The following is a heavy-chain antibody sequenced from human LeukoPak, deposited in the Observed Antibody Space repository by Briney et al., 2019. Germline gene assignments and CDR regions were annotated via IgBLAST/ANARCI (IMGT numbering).Heavy chain of an antibody. D-gene: IGHD2-8*02. J-gene: IGHJ4*02. CDR2: ISDIGSI. CDR3: AGHHPRNTVDF. Sequence: SETLSLTCTVSGGSISSYYWSWIRQPPGKGLEWIAYISDIGSINYNPSLKSRVTISLETSKNQFSLKLSSVTAADTAVYYCAGHHPRNTVDFWGPGTLVTVSS. V-gene: IGHV4-59*08. CDR1: GGSISSYY.